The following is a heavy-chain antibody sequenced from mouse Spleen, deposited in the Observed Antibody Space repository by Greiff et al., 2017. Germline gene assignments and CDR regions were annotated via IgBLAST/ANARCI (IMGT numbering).Heavy chain of an antibody. CDR1: GFTFSSYT. CDR2: ISSGGGNT. Sequence: EVKVVESGGGLVKPGGSLKLSCAASGFTFSSYTMSWVRQTPAKRLEWVATISSGGGNTYYPDSVKGRFTISRDNARNTLYLQMSSLRSEDTAMYYCATYSSNFDYWGQGTTLTVSS. V-gene: IGHV5-9*04. J-gene: IGHJ2*01. CDR3: ATYSSNFDY. D-gene: IGHD2-12*01.